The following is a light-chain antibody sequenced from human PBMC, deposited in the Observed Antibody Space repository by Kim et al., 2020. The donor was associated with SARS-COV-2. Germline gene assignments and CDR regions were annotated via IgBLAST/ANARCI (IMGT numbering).Light chain of an antibody. Sequence: DIQMTQSPSSLSVFVGDRVTITCRASQSISSYLNWFQQKPGKVPLLLIYETSTLQSGVPSRFRGSGSGTDFTLTIGSLQPEDFATYYCQQGYSTPLTFGGGTKVEIK. CDR2: ETS. J-gene: IGKJ4*01. CDR1: QSISSY. CDR3: QQGYSTPLT. V-gene: IGKV1-39*01.